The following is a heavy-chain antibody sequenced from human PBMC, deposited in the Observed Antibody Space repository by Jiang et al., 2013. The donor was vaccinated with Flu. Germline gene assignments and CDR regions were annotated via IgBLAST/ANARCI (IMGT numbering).Heavy chain of an antibody. D-gene: IGHD3-22*01. Sequence: GLIQPGGSLRLSCAASGFTVSSNYMSWVRQAPGKGLEWVSVIYSGGSTYYADSVKGRFTISRDNSKNTLYLQMNSLRAEDTAVYYCAISYYYDSSGYYYPLDYWGQGTLVTVSS. CDR1: GFTVSSNY. J-gene: IGHJ4*02. CDR3: AISYYYDSSGYYYPLDY. CDR2: IYSGGST. V-gene: IGHV3-53*01.